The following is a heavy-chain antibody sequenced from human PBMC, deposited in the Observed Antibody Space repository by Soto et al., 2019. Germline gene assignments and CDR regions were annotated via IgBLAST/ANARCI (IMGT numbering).Heavy chain of an antibody. CDR3: ARGYSYGPNWESDALDI. D-gene: IGHD5-18*01. CDR2: ISYHGSTE. CDR1: GFSFSIYA. J-gene: IGHJ3*02. Sequence: QVQLVESGGGVVQPGRSLRLSCAASGFSFSIYAMHWVCQAPGKGLEWVAVISYHGSTEYYGDSVKGRFTISRDNSKNTLYLQMYSLRPEDTAIYYCARGYSYGPNWESDALDIWGQGAMVTVSS. V-gene: IGHV3-30-3*01.